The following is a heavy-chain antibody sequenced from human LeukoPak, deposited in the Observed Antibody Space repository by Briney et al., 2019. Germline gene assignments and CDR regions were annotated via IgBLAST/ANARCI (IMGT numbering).Heavy chain of an antibody. V-gene: IGHV4-39*07. Sequence: SETLSLTCTVSGGSISSSSYYWGWIRQPPGKGLEWIGSIYYSGSTYYNPSLKSRVTISVDTSKNQFSLKLSSVTAADTAVYYCASASKDFSGPYYFDYWGQGTLVTVSS. CDR1: GGSISSSSYY. J-gene: IGHJ4*02. CDR3: ASASKDFSGPYYFDY. CDR2: IYYSGST. D-gene: IGHD5-12*01.